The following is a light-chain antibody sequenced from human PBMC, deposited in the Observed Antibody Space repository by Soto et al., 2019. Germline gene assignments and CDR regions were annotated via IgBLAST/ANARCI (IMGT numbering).Light chain of an antibody. CDR1: QSVRSY. V-gene: IGKV3-20*01. Sequence: EIVLTQSPATLSLSPGERATLSCRASQSVRSYLAWYQQKPGQAPRLLIYDASNRATGIPARLSGSGSGTDFTLTISRLEPEDFAVYYCQQYGSSPWTFGQGTKVEIK. CDR2: DAS. J-gene: IGKJ1*01. CDR3: QQYGSSPWT.